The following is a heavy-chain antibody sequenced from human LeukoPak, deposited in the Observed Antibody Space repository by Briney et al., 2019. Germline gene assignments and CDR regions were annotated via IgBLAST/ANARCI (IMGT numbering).Heavy chain of an antibody. J-gene: IGHJ6*03. CDR1: GGSISSSSYY. CDR3: ARIRRDYYYYMDV. CDR2: IYYSGST. V-gene: IGHV4-39*07. Sequence: SETLSLTCTVSGGSISSSSYYWGWVRQPPGKGLEWIGSIYYSGSTYYNPSLKSRVTISVDTSKIQFSLKLSSVTAADTAVYYCARIRRDYYYYMDVWGKGTTVTVSS.